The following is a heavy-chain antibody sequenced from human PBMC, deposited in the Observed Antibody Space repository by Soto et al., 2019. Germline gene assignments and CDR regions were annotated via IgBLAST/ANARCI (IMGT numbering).Heavy chain of an antibody. J-gene: IGHJ4*02. CDR2: MNPNSGNT. CDR3: ARDLAGRIDY. Sequence: QVQLVQSGAEVKKPGASVKVSCKASGYTFTSYDINWVRQATGQGLEWMGWMNPNSGNTGYAQKFXGXVXMXXNTSIRTAYMELSSLRSEDTAVYYCARDLAGRIDYWGQGTLVTVSS. D-gene: IGHD6-25*01. CDR1: GYTFTSYD. V-gene: IGHV1-8*01.